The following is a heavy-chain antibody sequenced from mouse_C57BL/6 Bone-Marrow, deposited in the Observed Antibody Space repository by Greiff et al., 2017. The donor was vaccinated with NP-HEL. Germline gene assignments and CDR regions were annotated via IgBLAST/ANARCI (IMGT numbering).Heavy chain of an antibody. J-gene: IGHJ2*01. D-gene: IGHD1-1*01. V-gene: IGHV1-54*01. CDR2: INPGGGGT. CDR3: RLEYGSSYDYFDY. CDR1: GYAFTNYL. Sequence: QVQLQQSGAELVRPGTSVKVSCKASGYAFTNYLIEWVKQRPGQGLEWIGVINPGGGGTNYNGKFKGKATLTADKSSSTAYMRLSSLTSEDSAVYFCRLEYGSSYDYFDYWGQGTTLTVSS.